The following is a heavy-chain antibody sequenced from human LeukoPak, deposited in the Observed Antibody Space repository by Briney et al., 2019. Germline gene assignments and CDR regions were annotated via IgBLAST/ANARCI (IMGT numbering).Heavy chain of an antibody. D-gene: IGHD6-19*01. CDR2: INHSGST. V-gene: IGHV4-34*01. CDR3: ARGWGAVAGFSDY. CDR1: GGSFSGYY. J-gene: IGHJ4*02. Sequence: SETLSLTCAVYGGSFSGYYWSWIRQPPGEGLEWIGEINHSGSTNYNPSLKSRVTISVDTSKNQFSLKLSSVTAADTAVYYCARGWGAVAGFSDYWGQGTLVTVSS.